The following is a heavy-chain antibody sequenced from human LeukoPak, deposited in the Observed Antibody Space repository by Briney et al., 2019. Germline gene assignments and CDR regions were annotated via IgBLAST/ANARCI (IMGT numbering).Heavy chain of an antibody. CDR2: ISAYNDNT. V-gene: IGHV1-18*01. CDR3: ARDITGGRITIFGVVTPTFNWFDP. CDR1: GYTFTSYG. J-gene: IGHJ5*02. D-gene: IGHD3-3*01. Sequence: ASVKVSCKASGYTFTSYGISWVRQAPGQGLEWMGWISAYNDNTNYAQKLQGRVTMTTDTSTSTAYMELRSLRSDDTAVYYCARDITGGRITIFGVVTPTFNWFDPWGQGTLVTVSS.